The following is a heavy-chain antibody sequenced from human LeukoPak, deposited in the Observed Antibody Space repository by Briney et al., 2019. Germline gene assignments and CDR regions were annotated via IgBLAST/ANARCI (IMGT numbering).Heavy chain of an antibody. CDR1: GYTFSSYG. D-gene: IGHD1-7*01. V-gene: IGHV1-18*04. CDR3: ARDRDRNYAYWFDP. CDR2: IGTYNGNT. Sequence: ASVKVSCKASGYTFSSYGINWVRQARGQGLEWMGWIGTYNGNTNYAQKFQGRVTMTTDTSTSTVYMEVRSLRSDDTAVYYCARDRDRNYAYWFDPWGQGTLVTVSS. J-gene: IGHJ5*02.